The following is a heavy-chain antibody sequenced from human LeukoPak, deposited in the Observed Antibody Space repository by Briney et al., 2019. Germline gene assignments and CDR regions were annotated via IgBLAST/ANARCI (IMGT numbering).Heavy chain of an antibody. J-gene: IGHJ6*03. CDR3: ARGPVRGVISYYYYMDV. CDR2: IKQDGSVK. V-gene: IGHV3-7*03. Sequence: PGGSLRLSCAASGFTFSSYWMTWVRQAPGKGLEWVANIKQDGSVKYYVDSVKGRFTISRDNAKNSLYLQMNSLRAEDTALYHCARGPVRGVISYYYYMDVWGKGTTVTVSS. D-gene: IGHD3-10*01. CDR1: GFTFSSYW.